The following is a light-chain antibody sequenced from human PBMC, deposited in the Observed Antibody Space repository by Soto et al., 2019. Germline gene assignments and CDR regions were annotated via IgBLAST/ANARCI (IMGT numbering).Light chain of an antibody. CDR3: QQYNTWPLT. CDR2: GAS. J-gene: IGKJ4*01. CDR1: QSVSSN. V-gene: IGKV3-15*01. Sequence: EIVMTQSPATLSVSPGERATLSCRARQSVSSNLAWYQQKPGQPPRLLIYGASTRATGIPARFSGSGSETDFTLTISSLQSEDFAVYYCQQYNTWPLTFGAGTKVDSK.